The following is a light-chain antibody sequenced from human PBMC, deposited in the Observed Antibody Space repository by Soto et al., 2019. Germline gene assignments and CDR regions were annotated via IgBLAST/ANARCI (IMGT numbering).Light chain of an antibody. J-gene: IGKJ5*01. CDR2: GAS. CDR3: QSYTNWPPIP. V-gene: IGKV3-15*01. CDR1: QSVSSN. Sequence: EIVLTQSPATLSLSPGERATLSCRASQSVSSNLAWYQQKPGQPPRLLIYGASTRATGIPARFSGSGSGTEFTLTISSLQSEDFAVYYCQSYTNWPPIPFGQGTLLEIK.